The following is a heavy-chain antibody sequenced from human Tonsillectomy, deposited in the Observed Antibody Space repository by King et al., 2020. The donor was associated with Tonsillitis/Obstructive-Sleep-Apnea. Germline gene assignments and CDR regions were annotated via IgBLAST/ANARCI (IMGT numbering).Heavy chain of an antibody. CDR2: INTDTGNP. V-gene: IGHV7-4-1*02. D-gene: IGHD2-2*01. J-gene: IGHJ6*03. Sequence: HGQLVQSGSELKKPGASVKVSCKASGYKFSSFAMNWVRQAPGQGLEWMGWINTDTGNPTYAQGFTGRFVISLDTSVSTAYLQISSLKAEDTAVYYCARVGPAVMLPTIRYYYYYMDVWGQGTTVTVSS. CDR1: GYKFSSFA. CDR3: ARVGPAVMLPTIRYYYYYMDV.